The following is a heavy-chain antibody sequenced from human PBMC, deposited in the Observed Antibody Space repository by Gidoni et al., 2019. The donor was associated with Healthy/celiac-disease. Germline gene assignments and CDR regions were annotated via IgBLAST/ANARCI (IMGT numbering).Heavy chain of an antibody. D-gene: IGHD3-10*01. CDR3: ARDSPSGRGHTIDY. V-gene: IGHV1-69*01. Sequence: QVQLVQSGAEVKKPGSSVKVSCKASGGTFSSYAISWVRQAPGQGLEWMGGIIPIFGTANYAQKFQGRVTITADESTSTAYMGLSSLRSEDTAVYYCARDSPSGRGHTIDYWGQGTLVTVSS. J-gene: IGHJ4*02. CDR2: IIPIFGTA. CDR1: GGTFSSYA.